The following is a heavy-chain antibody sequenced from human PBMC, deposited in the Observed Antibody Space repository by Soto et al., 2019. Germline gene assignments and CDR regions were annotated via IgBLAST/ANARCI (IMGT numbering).Heavy chain of an antibody. J-gene: IGHJ4*02. CDR1: GYSFTNYW. V-gene: IGHV5-51*01. Sequence: PLESQRISRKGSGYSFTNYWIGRGLQIPGKGLEWMGIIYPGDSDTRYSPSFQGQVTISADKSISTAYLQWSSLKASDTAMYYCARRKGSSPSGYDYCGQGTLVTVSS. CDR3: ARRKGSSPSGYDY. D-gene: IGHD6-6*01. CDR2: IYPGDSDT.